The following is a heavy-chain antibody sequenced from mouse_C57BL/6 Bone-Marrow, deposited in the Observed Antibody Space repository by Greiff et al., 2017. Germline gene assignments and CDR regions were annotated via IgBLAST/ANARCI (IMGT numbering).Heavy chain of an antibody. D-gene: IGHD1-1*01. CDR1: GFPLTCYG. CDR2: IWRGGST. Sequence: QVQLQQSGPGLVQPSQSLSITCTVSGFPLTCYGVHWVRQSPGKGLEWLGVIWRGGSTDYNAAVMSRLSITKDNSKSQVFFKMNSLQPDDTAIYYCAKTLFITTVVADYAMDYWGQGTSVTVSS. J-gene: IGHJ4*01. V-gene: IGHV2-5*01. CDR3: AKTLFITTVVADYAMDY.